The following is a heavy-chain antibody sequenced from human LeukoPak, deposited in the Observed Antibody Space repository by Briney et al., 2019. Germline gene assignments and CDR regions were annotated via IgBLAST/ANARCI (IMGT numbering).Heavy chain of an antibody. CDR1: GFTFSDYD. D-gene: IGHD6-13*01. V-gene: IGHV3-11*01. CDR3: ARPAAAGNYYYYMDV. Sequence: GGSLRLSCAASGFTFSDYDMSWIRQAPGKGLEWVSYISSSGSSIYYADSVKGRFTISRDNAKNSLYLQMNSLRAEDTAVYYCARPAAAGNYYYYMDVWGKGTTVTVSS. J-gene: IGHJ6*03. CDR2: ISSSGSSI.